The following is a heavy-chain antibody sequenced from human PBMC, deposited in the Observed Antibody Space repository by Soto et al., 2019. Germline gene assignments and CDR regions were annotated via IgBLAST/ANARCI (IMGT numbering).Heavy chain of an antibody. V-gene: IGHV3-30*18. Sequence: HPGGSLRLSCVASGFSFSSHGMHWVRQAPGKGLEWVAVISYDGSNKYYADSVKGRFTISRDNSKNTLYLQMDSLRAEDSAVYYCAKASSSWDGYYYYGMDVWGPGTTVTVSS. CDR1: GFSFSSHG. CDR3: AKASSSWDGYYYYGMDV. CDR2: ISYDGSNK. J-gene: IGHJ6*02. D-gene: IGHD6-13*01.